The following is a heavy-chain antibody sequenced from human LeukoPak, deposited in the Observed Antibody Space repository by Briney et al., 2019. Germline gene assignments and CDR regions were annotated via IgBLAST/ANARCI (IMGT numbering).Heavy chain of an antibody. J-gene: IGHJ5*02. V-gene: IGHV6-1*01. CDR3: ARDHLDSSGWYPAGFDP. Sequence: SQTLSLTCAISGDSVSSNSAAWNWIRQSPSRGLEWLGRTYYRSKWYNDYAVSVKSRITINPDTSKNQFSLQLNSVTPEDTAVYYCARDHLDSSGWYPAGFDPWGQGTLVTVSS. D-gene: IGHD6-19*01. CDR1: GDSVSSNSAA. CDR2: TYYRSKWYN.